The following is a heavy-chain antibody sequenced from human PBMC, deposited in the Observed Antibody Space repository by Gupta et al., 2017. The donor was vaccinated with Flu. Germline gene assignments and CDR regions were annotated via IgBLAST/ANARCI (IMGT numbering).Heavy chain of an antibody. J-gene: IGHJ6*02. CDR1: TFSKDW. CDR3: ARYGFSYGLDV. D-gene: IGHD3-10*01. CDR2: INRDGSEK. Sequence: TFSKDWMTWVRLAPGKGLEWVANINRDGSEKYDVDSVKGRFTISRDNAKNSLFLQMSSLRAEDTAVYYGARYGFSYGLDVWGQGTTVTVSS. V-gene: IGHV3-7*01.